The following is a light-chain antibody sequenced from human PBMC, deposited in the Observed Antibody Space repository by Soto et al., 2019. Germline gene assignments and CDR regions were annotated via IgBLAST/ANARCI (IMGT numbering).Light chain of an antibody. V-gene: IGKV3-20*01. CDR1: QSVNSNY. CDR3: QQYSSRPPT. Sequence: EIVLTQSPGTLSLSPGERATLSCRASQSVNSNYLAWYQRKPGQAPRLLIYGASNRATDIPYRFSASGSGTDFTLTITRLEAEDFAVYYCQQYSSRPPTFGQGTKVEVK. CDR2: GAS. J-gene: IGKJ1*01.